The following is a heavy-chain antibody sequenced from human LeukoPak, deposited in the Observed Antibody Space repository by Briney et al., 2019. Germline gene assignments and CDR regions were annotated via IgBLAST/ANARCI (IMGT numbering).Heavy chain of an antibody. CDR3: AKVELGDTAPTI. D-gene: IGHD5-18*01. Sequence: GGSLRLSCAASGFTFSSYAMSWVRQAPGKGLEWVSAISGRGGSTYYADSVKGRFTISRDNSKNTLYLQMNSLRAEDTAVYYCAKVELGDTAPTIWGQGTMVTVSS. V-gene: IGHV3-23*01. CDR1: GFTFSSYA. J-gene: IGHJ3*02. CDR2: ISGRGGST.